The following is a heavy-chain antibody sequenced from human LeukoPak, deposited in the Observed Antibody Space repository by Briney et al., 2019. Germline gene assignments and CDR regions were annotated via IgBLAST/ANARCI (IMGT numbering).Heavy chain of an antibody. Sequence: GGSLRLSCAASGFTFSSYWMSWVRQAPGKGLEWVANIKQDGSEKYYVDSVKGRFTISRDNAQNSLYLQMNSLRAEDTAVYYCARGKDYYGSGSYSFEYWGQGTLVTVSS. CDR1: GFTFSSYW. D-gene: IGHD3-10*01. V-gene: IGHV3-7*04. CDR2: IKQDGSEK. CDR3: ARGKDYYGSGSYSFEY. J-gene: IGHJ4*02.